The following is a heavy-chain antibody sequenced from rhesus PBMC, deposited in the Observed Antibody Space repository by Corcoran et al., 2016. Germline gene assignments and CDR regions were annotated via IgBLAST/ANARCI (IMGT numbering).Heavy chain of an antibody. CDR1: GGSISSSNW. CDR3: GRRGNSGWSVFDY. Sequence: QVQLQESGPGLVKPSETLSLTCAVSGGSISSSNWGSWIRQPPGKGLEGIGNISGSNGSTYYNTSLKSRVTISTDTSKTQFSLKLSSVTAADTAVYYCGRRGNSGWSVFDYWGQGVLVTVSS. CDR2: ISGSNGST. J-gene: IGHJ4*01. D-gene: IGHD6S26*01. V-gene: IGHV4-65*01.